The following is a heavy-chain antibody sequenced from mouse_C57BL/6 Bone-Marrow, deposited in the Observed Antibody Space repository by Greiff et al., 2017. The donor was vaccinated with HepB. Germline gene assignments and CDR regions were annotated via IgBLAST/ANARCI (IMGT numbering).Heavy chain of an antibody. CDR3: ARSPYYYGSSLFAY. J-gene: IGHJ3*01. CDR2: IDPSDSYT. CDR1: GYTFTSYW. V-gene: IGHV1-59*01. Sequence: VQLQQPGAELVRPGTSVKLSCKASGYTFTSYWMHWVKQRPGQGLEWIGVIDPSDSYTNYNQKFKGKATLTVDTSSSTAYMQLSSLTSEDSAVYYCARSPYYYGSSLFAYWGQGTLVTVSA. D-gene: IGHD1-1*01.